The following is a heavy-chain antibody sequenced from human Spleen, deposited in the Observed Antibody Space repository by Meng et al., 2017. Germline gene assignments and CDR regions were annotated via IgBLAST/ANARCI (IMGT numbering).Heavy chain of an antibody. V-gene: IGHV1-58*01. CDR2: IVVGSGNT. Sequence: SVPVSCKASGVTFTSSAVQWVRQARGQRLEWVGGIVVGSGNTNYAEKFQERVIITRDMSTSTVDMELRSLRSEDTAVYYCATDTPEMCSSPGFDFWGQGTLVTVSS. CDR1: GVTFTSSA. CDR3: ATDTPEMCSSPGFDF. D-gene: IGHD6-19*01. J-gene: IGHJ4*02.